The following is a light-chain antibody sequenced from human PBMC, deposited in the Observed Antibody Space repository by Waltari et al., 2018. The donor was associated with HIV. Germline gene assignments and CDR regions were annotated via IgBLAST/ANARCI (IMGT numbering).Light chain of an antibody. J-gene: IGKJ1*01. V-gene: IGKV3-20*01. CDR2: GAS. Sequence: EIVLTQSPGTLSLSPGERATLSCRASQSVSSSHLAWYQQKPGQATRLLIYGASSRATGIPDRFSGSGSGTDFTLTISRLEPEDFAVYYCQQYGSSPRTFGQGTKVEIK. CDR1: QSVSSSH. CDR3: QQYGSSPRT.